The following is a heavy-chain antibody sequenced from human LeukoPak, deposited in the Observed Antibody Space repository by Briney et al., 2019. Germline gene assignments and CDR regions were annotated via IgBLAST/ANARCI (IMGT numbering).Heavy chain of an antibody. CDR2: INTDGSST. CDR3: ARDGNVVATIGLDY. CDR1: GFTFSSFW. J-gene: IGHJ4*02. V-gene: IGHV3-74*01. D-gene: IGHD5-12*01. Sequence: GGSLRLSCAASGFTFSSFWMHWVRQAPGEGLVWVSRINTDGSSTTYADSVKGRFTISRDNAKNSLYLQMSSLRAEDTAVYYCARDGNVVATIGLDYWGQGTLVTVSS.